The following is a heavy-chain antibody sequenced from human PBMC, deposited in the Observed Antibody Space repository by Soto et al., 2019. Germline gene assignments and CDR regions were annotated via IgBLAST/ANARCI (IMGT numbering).Heavy chain of an antibody. V-gene: IGHV1-8*01. D-gene: IGHD3-16*02. CDR2: MNPNSGNT. J-gene: IGHJ4*02. Sequence: QVQLVQSGAEVKKPGASVKVSCKASGYTFTSYDINWVRQATGQGLEWMGWMNPNSGNTGYAQKFQGRVTMTRNTSISTAYMELSSLRSEDTVVYYCARGYFYDYVWGSYPIGDYWGQGTLVTVSS. CDR1: GYTFTSYD. CDR3: ARGYFYDYVWGSYPIGDY.